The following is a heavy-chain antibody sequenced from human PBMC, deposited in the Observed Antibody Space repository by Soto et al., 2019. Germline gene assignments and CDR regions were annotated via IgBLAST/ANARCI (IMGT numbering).Heavy chain of an antibody. CDR1: GFTFSSYA. CDR2: ISGSGGST. J-gene: IGHJ4*02. Sequence: GGSLRLSCAASGFTFSSYAMSWVRQAPGKGLEWVSAISGSGGSTYYADSVKGRFTISRDNSKNTLYLQMNSLRADDTAVYYCANNLAYSSSPFWGQGTLVTVSS. CDR3: ANNLAYSSSPF. D-gene: IGHD6-6*01. V-gene: IGHV3-23*01.